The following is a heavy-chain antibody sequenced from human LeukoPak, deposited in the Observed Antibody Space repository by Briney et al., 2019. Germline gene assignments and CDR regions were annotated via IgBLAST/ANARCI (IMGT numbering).Heavy chain of an antibody. V-gene: IGHV3-23*01. J-gene: IGHJ4*02. CDR2: ISGSGGST. Sequence: GGSLRLSCAASGFTFSSYAMSWVRQAPGKGLEWVSAISGSGGSTYYADSVKGQFTISRDNSRNTLYLQMNSLRAEDTAVYYCAKDYQMYYFDYWGQGTLVTVSS. CDR3: AKDYQMYYFDY. D-gene: IGHD3-16*02. CDR1: GFTFSSYA.